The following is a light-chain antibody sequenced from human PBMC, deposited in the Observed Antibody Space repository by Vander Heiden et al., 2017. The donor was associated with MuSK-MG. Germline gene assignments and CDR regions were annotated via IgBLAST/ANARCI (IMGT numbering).Light chain of an antibody. CDR2: KAS. V-gene: IGKV1-5*03. J-gene: IGKJ1*01. Sequence: DIQMTQSPLTLSAAVGDRVTITCRASQNINTWLAWFQQKPGKAPNVLIYKASSLKSGVPSRFRGSGSGKEFTLTISSLQPDDFATYYCQQENSFAWTFGQGTKVEI. CDR1: QNINTW. CDR3: QQENSFAWT.